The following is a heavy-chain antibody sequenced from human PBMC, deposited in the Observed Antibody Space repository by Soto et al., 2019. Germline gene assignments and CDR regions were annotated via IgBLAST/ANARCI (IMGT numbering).Heavy chain of an antibody. CDR1: GFTISSNW. CDR3: PTVFDY. J-gene: IGHJ4*02. Sequence: EVQMVESGGDLVQPGGSLRLSCAVSGFTISSNWIHWVRQAPGKGLVWVSRIDGEGSGTSYADAVKGRLTISRDVAKNTVYLQMNSRRVEDTAVYYCPTVFDYWGQGTPVTVSS. V-gene: IGHV3-74*01. CDR2: IDGEGSGT.